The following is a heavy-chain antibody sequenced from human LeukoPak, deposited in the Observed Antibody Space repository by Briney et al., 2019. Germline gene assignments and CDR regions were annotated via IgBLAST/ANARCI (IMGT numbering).Heavy chain of an antibody. D-gene: IGHD3-10*01. CDR3: ATNMPARGVRGYPFDY. V-gene: IGHV4-39*07. CDR2: IYYSGST. CDR1: GGSISSSSYY. Sequence: SETLSLTCTVSGGSISSSSYYWGWIRQPPGKGLEWIGSIYYSGSTYYNPSLKSRVTISVDKSKNQFSLKLSSVTAADTAVYYCATNMPARGVRGYPFDYWGQGTLVTVSS. J-gene: IGHJ4*02.